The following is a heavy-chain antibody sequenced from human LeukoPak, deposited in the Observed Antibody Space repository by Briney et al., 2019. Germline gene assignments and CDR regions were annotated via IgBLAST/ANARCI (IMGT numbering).Heavy chain of an antibody. Sequence: SVKVSCKASGGTFSSYAISWVRQAPGQGLEWMGGIIPIFGTANYAQKFQGRVTITTDESTSTAYMELSSLRSEDTAVYYCARGNRWKQPGNWFDPWGQGTLVTVSS. CDR3: ARGNRWKQPGNWFDP. D-gene: IGHD1-1*01. CDR2: IIPIFGTA. CDR1: GGTFSSYA. V-gene: IGHV1-69*05. J-gene: IGHJ5*02.